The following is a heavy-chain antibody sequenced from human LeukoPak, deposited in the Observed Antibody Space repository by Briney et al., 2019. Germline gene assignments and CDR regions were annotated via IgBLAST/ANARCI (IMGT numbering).Heavy chain of an antibody. CDR2: IYYSGST. D-gene: IGHD6-13*01. Sequence: SETLPLTCTVSGGSISSYYWSWIRQPPGKGLEWIGYIYYSGSTNYNPSLKSRVTISVDTSKNQFSLKLSSVTAADTAVYFCARGGRYMSASWYRSVYYYMDVWGKGTTVTVSS. CDR3: ARGGRYMSASWYRSVYYYMDV. V-gene: IGHV4-59*12. CDR1: GGSISSYY. J-gene: IGHJ6*03.